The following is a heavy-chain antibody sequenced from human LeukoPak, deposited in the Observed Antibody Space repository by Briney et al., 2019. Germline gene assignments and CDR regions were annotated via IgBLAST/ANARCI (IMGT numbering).Heavy chain of an antibody. Sequence: GGSLRLSCAASGFTFDDYAMHWVRQVPGKGLKWVSGATWNSGSIDYANSVKGRFTISRDNAKNSLYLQMNSLRAEDTALYYCAKDRAGSYYDAFDIWGQGTMVTVFS. CDR1: GFTFDDYA. J-gene: IGHJ3*02. CDR3: AKDRAGSYYDAFDI. D-gene: IGHD1-26*01. CDR2: ATWNSGSI. V-gene: IGHV3-9*01.